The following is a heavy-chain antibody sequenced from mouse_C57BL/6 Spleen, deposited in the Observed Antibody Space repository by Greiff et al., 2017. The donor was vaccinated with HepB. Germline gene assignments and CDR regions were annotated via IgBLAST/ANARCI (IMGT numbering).Heavy chain of an antibody. CDR2: IHPNSGST. CDR1: GYTFTSYW. J-gene: IGHJ3*01. V-gene: IGHV1-64*01. D-gene: IGHD3-2*02. Sequence: QVQLQQPGAELVKPGASVKLSCKASGYTFTSYWMHWVKQRPGQGLEWIGMIHPNSGSTNYNEKFKSKATLTVDKSSSTAYMQRSSLTSEDSAVYYWARGSSGYGFAYWGQGTLVTVSA. CDR3: ARGSSGYGFAY.